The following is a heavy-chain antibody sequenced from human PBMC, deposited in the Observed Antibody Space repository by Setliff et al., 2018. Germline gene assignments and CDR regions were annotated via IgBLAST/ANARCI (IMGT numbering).Heavy chain of an antibody. D-gene: IGHD3-10*01. CDR3: ARSLGSGSYYNSSPFYSDY. J-gene: IGHJ4*02. V-gene: IGHV4-61*09. CDR1: GGSISSGSNY. CDR2: IDTSGNT. Sequence: SETLSLTCTVSGGSISSGSNYWSWIRQPAGRGLDWIGHIDTSGNTNYPPSLKSRVTISGYTSKNQFSLKLTSVTAADTSVYFCARSLGSGSYYNSSPFYSDYWGQGTLVTVSS.